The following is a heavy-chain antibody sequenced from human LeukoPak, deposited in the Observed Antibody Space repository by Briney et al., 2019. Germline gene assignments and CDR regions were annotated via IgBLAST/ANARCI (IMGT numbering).Heavy chain of an antibody. CDR1: GFNVRSNY. D-gene: IGHD2-15*01. Sequence: GGSLRLSCAASGFNVRSNYMSWVRQAPGKGLEWVSVIYSDGSTYYSESVRGRFTISRDDPKNTVYLQMNSLRAEDTAVYYCTRDCLTGGGYFDYWGQGALVVVSS. CDR2: IYSDGST. V-gene: IGHV3-53*01. CDR3: TRDCLTGGGYFDY. J-gene: IGHJ4*02.